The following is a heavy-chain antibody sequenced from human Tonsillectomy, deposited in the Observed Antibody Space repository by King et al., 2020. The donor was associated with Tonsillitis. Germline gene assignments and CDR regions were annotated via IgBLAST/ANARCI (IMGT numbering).Heavy chain of an antibody. CDR1: GYSINSGYY. V-gene: IGHV4-38-2*02. CDR3: ARVRGGEFDL. Sequence: HVQLQESGPGLVKPSETLSLTCTVSGYSINSGYYWGWIRQPPGKGLEWIGSIYYSGITYYNPSLKSRVTISVDTSKNQFSLKLSSVTAADTAVYYCARVRGGEFDLWGRCTLVTVSS. CDR2: IYYSGIT. J-gene: IGHJ2*01. D-gene: IGHD3-16*01.